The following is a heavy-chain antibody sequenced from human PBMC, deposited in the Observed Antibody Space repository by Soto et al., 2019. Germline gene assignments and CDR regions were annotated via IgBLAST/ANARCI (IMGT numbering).Heavy chain of an antibody. D-gene: IGHD4-17*01. CDR2: ISGSGGST. J-gene: IGHJ4*02. CDR3: AKDSADYGDLGLFDY. Sequence: GGSLRLSCAASGFTFSSYAMSWVRQAPGKGLEWVSAISGSGGSTYYADSVKGRFTISRDNSKNTLYLQMNSLRAEDTAVYYCAKDSADYGDLGLFDYWGQGTLVTVSS. CDR1: GFTFSSYA. V-gene: IGHV3-23*01.